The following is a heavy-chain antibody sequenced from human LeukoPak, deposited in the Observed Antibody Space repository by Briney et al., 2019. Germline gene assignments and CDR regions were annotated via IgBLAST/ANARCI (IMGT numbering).Heavy chain of an antibody. CDR1: GSTFSDYY. V-gene: IGHV3-11*01. CDR2: ISSSGSTI. D-gene: IGHD2-2*01. Sequence: GGSLRLSCAASGSTFSDYYMSWIRQAPGKGLEWVSYISSSGSTIYYADSVKGRFTISRDNAKNSLYLQMNSLRAEDTAVYYCASLPRYCSSTNCYPYWGQGTLVTVSS. J-gene: IGHJ4*02. CDR3: ASLPRYCSSTNCYPY.